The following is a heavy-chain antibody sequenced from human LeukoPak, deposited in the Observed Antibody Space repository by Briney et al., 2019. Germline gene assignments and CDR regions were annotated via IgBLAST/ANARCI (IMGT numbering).Heavy chain of an antibody. J-gene: IGHJ6*02. V-gene: IGHV3-33*01. CDR3: ARARGTYSGYGDGMDV. CDR1: GFTFSSYG. Sequence: PSGGSLRLSCAASGFTFSSYGMHWVRQAPGKGLEWVAVIWYDGSNKYYADSVKGRFTISRDNSKNTLYLQMNSLRAEDTAVYYCARARGTYSGYGDGMDVWGQGTTVTVSS. CDR2: IWYDGSNK. D-gene: IGHD5-12*01.